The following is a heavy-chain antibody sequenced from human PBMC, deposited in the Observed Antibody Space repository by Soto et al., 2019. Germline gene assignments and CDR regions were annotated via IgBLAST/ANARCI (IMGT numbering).Heavy chain of an antibody. CDR1: GGSISSYY. V-gene: IGHV4-59*08. CDR3: TRHHPHHYDSSGYFDY. Sequence: SETLSLTCTVSGGSISSYYWSWIRQPPGKGLEWIGYIYYSGSTNYNPSLKSRVTISVDTSKNQFSLHLTSVTAADTAMYYCTRHHPHHYDSSGYFDYWGQGTLVTVSS. D-gene: IGHD3-22*01. J-gene: IGHJ4*02. CDR2: IYYSGST.